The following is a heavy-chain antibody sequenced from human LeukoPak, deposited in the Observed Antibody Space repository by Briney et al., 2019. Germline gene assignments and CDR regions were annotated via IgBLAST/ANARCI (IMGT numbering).Heavy chain of an antibody. CDR2: INHSGST. J-gene: IGHJ4*02. CDR3: ARGPGCSGGSCYLDLDY. D-gene: IGHD2-15*01. CDR1: GGSFSGYY. Sequence: SETLSLTCAVYGGSFSGYYWSWIRQPPGKGLEWIGEINHSGSTNYNPSIKSRVTISVDTSKNQFSLKLSSVTAADTAVYYCARGPGCSGGSCYLDLDYWGQGTLVTVSS. V-gene: IGHV4-34*01.